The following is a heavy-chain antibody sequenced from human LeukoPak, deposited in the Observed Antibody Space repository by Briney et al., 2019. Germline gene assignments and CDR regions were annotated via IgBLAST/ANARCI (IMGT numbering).Heavy chain of an antibody. CDR3: ARLESYYYYYGMDV. CDR2: IYYSGST. CDR1: GGSISGYY. V-gene: IGHV4-59*08. Sequence: SETLSLTCTVSGGSISGYYWSWIRQPPGKGLEWIGYIYYSGSTNYNPSLKSRVTISVDTSKNQFSLKLSSVTAADTAVYYCARLESYYYYYGMDVWGQGTTVTVSS. J-gene: IGHJ6*02.